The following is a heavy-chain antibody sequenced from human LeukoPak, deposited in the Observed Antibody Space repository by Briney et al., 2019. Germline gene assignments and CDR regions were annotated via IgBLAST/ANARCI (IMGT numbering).Heavy chain of an antibody. V-gene: IGHV1-18*01. Sequence: ASVKVSCKASGYTFTSYGISWVRQAPGQGLEWMGWISAYNGNTNYAQKLQGRVTMTTDTSTSTAYMELRSLRSDDTAVYYCARDSLVVVPAAILDSYFDYWGQGTLVTVSS. D-gene: IGHD2-2*01. CDR2: ISAYNGNT. CDR1: GYTFTSYG. J-gene: IGHJ4*02. CDR3: ARDSLVVVPAAILDSYFDY.